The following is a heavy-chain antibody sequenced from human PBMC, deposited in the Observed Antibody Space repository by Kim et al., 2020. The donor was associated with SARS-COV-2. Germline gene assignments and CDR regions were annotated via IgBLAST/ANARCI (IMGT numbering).Heavy chain of an antibody. V-gene: IGHV3-74*01. CDR3: SRGNGGFDY. J-gene: IGHJ4*02. Sequence: GTTTTYAASVKGRFTVSRDNAKNTVYLQMDSLRAEDTALYYCSRGNGGFDYWGQGTLVTVSS. D-gene: IGHD2-8*01. CDR2: GTTT.